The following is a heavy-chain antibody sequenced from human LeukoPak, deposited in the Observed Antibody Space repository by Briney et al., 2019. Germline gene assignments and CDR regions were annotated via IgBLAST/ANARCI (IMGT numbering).Heavy chain of an antibody. V-gene: IGHV4-34*01. D-gene: IGHD2-8*01. J-gene: IGHJ4*02. Sequence: GSLRLSCAASEFTFSSYAMSWVRQPPGKGLEWIGEINHSGSTNYNPSLKSRVTISVDTSKNQFSLKLSSVTAADTAVYYCARLSKKLMVYASFDYWGQGTLVTVSS. CDR1: EFTFSSYA. CDR3: ARLSKKLMVYASFDY. CDR2: INHSGST.